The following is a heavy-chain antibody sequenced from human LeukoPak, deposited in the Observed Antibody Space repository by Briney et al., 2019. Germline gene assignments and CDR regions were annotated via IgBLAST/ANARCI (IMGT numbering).Heavy chain of an antibody. J-gene: IGHJ6*02. D-gene: IGHD5-18*01. Sequence: ASVKVSCKASGGTFSSYTISWVRQAPGQGLEWMGRIIPILGIANYAQKFQGRVTITADKSTSTAYMELSSLRSEDTAVYYCARTPCVEYTAMDCYYYGMDVWGQGTTVTVSS. CDR2: IIPILGIA. CDR3: ARTPCVEYTAMDCYYYGMDV. V-gene: IGHV1-69*02. CDR1: GGTFSSYT.